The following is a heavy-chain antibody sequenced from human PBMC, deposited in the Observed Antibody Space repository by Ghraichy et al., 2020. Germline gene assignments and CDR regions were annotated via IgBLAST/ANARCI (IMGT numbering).Heavy chain of an antibody. CDR3: ARHTSGWYYFEY. D-gene: IGHD6-19*01. J-gene: IGHJ4*02. Sequence: SETLSLTCAVSGGSISSSHWWSWVRQPPGKRREGMGEIYQSGSTNYNPSLKSRVTISVDKSKNQFSLQLTSVTAADTAVYYCARHTSGWYYFEYWGQGTLVTVSS. CDR1: GGSISSSHW. CDR2: IYQSGST. V-gene: IGHV4-4*02.